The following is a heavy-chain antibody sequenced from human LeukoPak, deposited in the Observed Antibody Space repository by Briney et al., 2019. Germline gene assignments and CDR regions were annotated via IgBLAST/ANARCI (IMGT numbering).Heavy chain of an antibody. V-gene: IGHV4-61*01. J-gene: IGHJ5*02. CDR2: IYYSGST. D-gene: IGHD6-13*01. CDR3: ARDIAAAGPNWFDP. Sequence: SETLSLTCTVSGGSVSGGSYYWSWIRQPPGKGLEWIGYIYYSGSTNYNPSLKSRVTISVDTSKNQFSLKLSSVTAADTAVYYCARDIAAAGPNWFDPWGQGTLVTVSS. CDR1: GGSVSGGSYY.